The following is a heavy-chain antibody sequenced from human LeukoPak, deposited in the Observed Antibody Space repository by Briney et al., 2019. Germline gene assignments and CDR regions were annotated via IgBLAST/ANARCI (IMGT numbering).Heavy chain of an antibody. CDR1: GFNLGDSV. D-gene: IGHD3-10*01. CDR3: AKGSPYGSGRSWFDP. CDR2: IRYDGSNK. J-gene: IGHJ5*02. Sequence: GGSLRLSCTASGFNLGDSVLSWFRQAPGKGLEWVAFIRYDGSNKYYADSVKGRFTISRDNSKNTLYLQMNSLRAEDTAVYYCAKGSPYGSGRSWFDPWGQGTLVTVSS. V-gene: IGHV3-30*02.